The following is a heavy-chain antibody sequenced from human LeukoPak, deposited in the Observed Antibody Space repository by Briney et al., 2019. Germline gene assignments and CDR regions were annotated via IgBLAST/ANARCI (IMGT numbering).Heavy chain of an antibody. CDR1: GYTFTSYD. CDR3: ARDRGAAAGTFDY. D-gene: IGHD6-13*01. V-gene: IGHV1-8*01. Sequence: ASVKVSCKASGYTFTSYDINWVRQATGQGLEWMGWMNPNSGNTGYAQKFQGRVTMTRDTSISTAYMELSRLRSDDTAVYYCARDRGAAAGTFDYWGQGTLVTVSS. CDR2: MNPNSGNT. J-gene: IGHJ4*02.